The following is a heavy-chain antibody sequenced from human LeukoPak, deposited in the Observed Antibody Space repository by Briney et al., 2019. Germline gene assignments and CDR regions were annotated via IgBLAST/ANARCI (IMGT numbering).Heavy chain of an antibody. V-gene: IGHV3-74*01. Sequence: GGSLRLSCAASGFTFSNYWMHWVRQAPGKGLVWVPRINGQGSATSYADSVKGRFTISRDNAKNTLYLQMNSLTAEDTALYYCARSETIEMASITYIYWGQGTLITVSS. D-gene: IGHD5-24*01. CDR2: INGQGSAT. CDR3: ARSETIEMASITYIY. J-gene: IGHJ4*02. CDR1: GFTFSNYW.